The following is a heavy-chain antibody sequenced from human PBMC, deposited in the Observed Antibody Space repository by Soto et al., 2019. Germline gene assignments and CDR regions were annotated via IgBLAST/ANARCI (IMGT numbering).Heavy chain of an antibody. CDR3: APHLWFGELYY. Sequence: EVQLLESRGGLVQPGGSLRLSCAASGFTFSSYAMSWVRQAPGKGLEWVSAISGSGGSTYYADSVKGRFTISRDNSKNTLYLQMISLRAEDTAVYYCAPHLWFGELYYWGQGTLVTVSS. CDR2: ISGSGGST. J-gene: IGHJ4*02. D-gene: IGHD3-10*01. CDR1: GFTFSSYA. V-gene: IGHV3-23*01.